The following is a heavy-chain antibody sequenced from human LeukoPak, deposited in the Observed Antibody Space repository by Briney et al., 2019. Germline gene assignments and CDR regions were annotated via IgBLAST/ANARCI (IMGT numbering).Heavy chain of an antibody. J-gene: IGHJ5*02. D-gene: IGHD2-2*01. Sequence: ASVKVSCKASGGTFSSYAISWVRQAPGQGLEWMGGIIPIFGTANYAQKFQGRVTITADESTSTAYMKLSSLRSEDTAVYYCARPYCSSTSCYDWFDPWGQGTLVTVSS. CDR2: IIPIFGTA. V-gene: IGHV1-69*13. CDR3: ARPYCSSTSCYDWFDP. CDR1: GGTFSSYA.